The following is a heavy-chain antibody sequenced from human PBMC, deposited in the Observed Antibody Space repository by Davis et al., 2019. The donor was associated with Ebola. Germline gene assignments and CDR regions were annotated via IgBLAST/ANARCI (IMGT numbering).Heavy chain of an antibody. CDR3: ARVPQGPYGRLDY. V-gene: IGHV4-34*01. J-gene: IGHJ4*02. CDR2: INHSGST. D-gene: IGHD4-17*01. Sequence: PSETLSLTCAVYGGSFSGYYWSWIRQPPGKGLEWIGEINHSGSTNYNPSLKSRVTISVDTSKNQFSLKLSSVTAADTAVYYCARVPQGPYGRLDYWGQGTLVTVSS. CDR1: GGSFSGYY.